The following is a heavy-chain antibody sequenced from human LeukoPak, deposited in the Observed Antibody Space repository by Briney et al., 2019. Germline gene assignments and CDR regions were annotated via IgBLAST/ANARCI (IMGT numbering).Heavy chain of an antibody. J-gene: IGHJ6*02. V-gene: IGHV1-18*01. CDR1: GYTFTSHG. CDR3: ARLPADKNYYYYGMDV. D-gene: IGHD2-2*01. Sequence: GASVKVSCKASGYTFTSHGISWVRQAPGQGLEWMGWISAYNGNTNYAQKLQGRVTMTTDTSTSTAYMEVRSLRSDDTAVYYCARLPADKNYYYYGMDVWGQGTTVTVSS. CDR2: ISAYNGNT.